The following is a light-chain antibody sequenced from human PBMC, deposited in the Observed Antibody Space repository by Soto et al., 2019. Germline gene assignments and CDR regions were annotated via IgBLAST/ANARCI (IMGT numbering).Light chain of an antibody. J-gene: IGKJ1*01. CDR3: QQSYMTPLF. V-gene: IGKV1-39*01. CDR1: QTISSN. CDR2: SAS. Sequence: DIQMTQSPSSLSASVGDRVTITCRASQTISSNLNWYQQRPGKAPKLLIYSASSLQSGVPSRFSGSGSGTDFTLTISSLQPEDFATYYCQQSYMTPLFFGPGTKVEI.